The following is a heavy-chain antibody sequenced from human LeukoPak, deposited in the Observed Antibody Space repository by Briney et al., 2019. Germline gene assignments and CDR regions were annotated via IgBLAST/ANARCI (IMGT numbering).Heavy chain of an antibody. CDR3: ARHYFDY. Sequence: GGSLRLSCAASGFTFSDYWMSWVRQAPGKGLEWVANIKHDGSERYYVDSVKGRFTIPRDNAKNSLSLQMNSLRAEDTAVYYCARHYFDYWGQGTLVTVSS. CDR2: IKHDGSER. V-gene: IGHV3-7*01. CDR1: GFTFSDYW. J-gene: IGHJ4*02.